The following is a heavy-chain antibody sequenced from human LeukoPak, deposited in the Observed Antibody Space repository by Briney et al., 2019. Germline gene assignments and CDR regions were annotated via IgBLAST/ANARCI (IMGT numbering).Heavy chain of an antibody. V-gene: IGHV3-30*02. D-gene: IGHD2-8*02. J-gene: IGHJ4*02. Sequence: GGSLRLSCAASGFTFSSYGMHWVRQAPGKGLEWVAFIRYDGSNKYYADSVKGRFTISRDNSKNTLYLQMNCLRAEDTAVYYCAKGEVDWYWSYFDYWGQGTLVTVSS. CDR2: IRYDGSNK. CDR1: GFTFSSYG. CDR3: AKGEVDWYWSYFDY.